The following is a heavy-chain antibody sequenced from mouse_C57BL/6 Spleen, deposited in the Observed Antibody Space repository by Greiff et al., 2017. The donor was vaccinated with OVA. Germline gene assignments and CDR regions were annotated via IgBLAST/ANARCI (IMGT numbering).Heavy chain of an antibody. J-gene: IGHJ4*01. Sequence: EVMLVESGGGLVQPKGSLKLSCAASGFSFNTYAMNWVRQAPGKGLEWVARIRSKSNNYATYYADSVKDRFTISRDDSASMLYLQMNNLKTEDTAMYYCVSGVYATDYWGQGTSVTVSS. V-gene: IGHV10-1*01. CDR1: GFSFNTYA. CDR3: VSGVYATDY. CDR2: IRSKSNNYAT.